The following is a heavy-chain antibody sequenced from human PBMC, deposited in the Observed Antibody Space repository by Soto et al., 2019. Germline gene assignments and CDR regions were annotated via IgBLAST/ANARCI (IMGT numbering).Heavy chain of an antibody. D-gene: IGHD3-3*01. Sequence: QVQLQESCPGLVKPSGTLSLTCTVSGDSMSNTNWWSWVRQPPGKGLEWIGEIYHSGSTNYNPSFKRLVTISVDKSKNQFSLNLTSVTAAETAVYYCAKRTLRRLRFVETHWGQGTLVTISS. J-gene: IGHJ4*02. CDR2: IYHSGST. V-gene: IGHV4-4*02. CDR3: AKRTLRRLRFVETH. CDR1: GDSMSNTNW.